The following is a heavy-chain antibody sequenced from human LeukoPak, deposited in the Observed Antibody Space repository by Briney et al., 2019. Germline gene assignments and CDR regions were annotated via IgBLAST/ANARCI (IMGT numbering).Heavy chain of an antibody. J-gene: IGHJ6*03. CDR2: IIPIFGTA. CDR3: ARGVSDFYYYYMDV. CDR1: GGTFSSYA. V-gene: IGHV1-69*06. D-gene: IGHD3-10*01. Sequence: ASVKVSCKASGGTFSSYAISWVRQAPGQGLEWMGGIIPIFGTANYAQKFQGRVTITADKSTSTAYMELSSLRSEDTAVYYCARGVSDFYYYYMDVWGKGTTVTVSS.